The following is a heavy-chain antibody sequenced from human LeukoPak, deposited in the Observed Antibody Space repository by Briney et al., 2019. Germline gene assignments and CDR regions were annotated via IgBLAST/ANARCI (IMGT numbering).Heavy chain of an antibody. CDR3: ARDSPISCSGGSCQNWFDP. D-gene: IGHD2-15*01. Sequence: TGRSLRLSCAASGFTFSSYAMHWVRQAPGKGLEWVAVISYDGSNKYYADSVKGRFTISRDNSKNTLYLQMNSLRAEDTAVYYCARDSPISCSGGSCQNWFDPWGQGTLVTVSS. V-gene: IGHV3-30-3*01. CDR1: GFTFSSYA. J-gene: IGHJ5*02. CDR2: ISYDGSNK.